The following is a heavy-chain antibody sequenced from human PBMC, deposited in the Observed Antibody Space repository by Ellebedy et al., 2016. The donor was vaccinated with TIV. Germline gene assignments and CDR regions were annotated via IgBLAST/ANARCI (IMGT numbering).Heavy chain of an antibody. Sequence: GGSLRLSCVGSGFTFRSFAMSWVRQTPGTGLEWVSGLSGSGDIAFYADSVKGRFTLSRDNSKNTLFLQMDSLTAEDTAVYFCAKERRTMPTYYFDSWGQGIMVTVSS. CDR3: AKERRTMPTYYFDS. J-gene: IGHJ4*02. CDR1: GFTFRSFA. CDR2: LSGSGDIA. V-gene: IGHV3-23*01. D-gene: IGHD5-24*01.